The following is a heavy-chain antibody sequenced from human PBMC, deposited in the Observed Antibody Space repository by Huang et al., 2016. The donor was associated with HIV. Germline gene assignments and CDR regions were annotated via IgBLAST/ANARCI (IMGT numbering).Heavy chain of an antibody. Sequence: YYWSWIRQPAGKGLEWIGRIYTSGTTNYNPSLKSRVPMSVETSKNQFSLKLSSVTAADTAVYYCARDSTLYDFWNGYFATPAPGGSRYGMDGWGQGTTVTVSS. CDR3: ARDSTLYDFWNGYFATPAPGGSRYGMDG. V-gene: IGHV4-4*07. D-gene: IGHD3-3*01. CDR1: YY. J-gene: IGHJ6*02. CDR2: IYTSGTT.